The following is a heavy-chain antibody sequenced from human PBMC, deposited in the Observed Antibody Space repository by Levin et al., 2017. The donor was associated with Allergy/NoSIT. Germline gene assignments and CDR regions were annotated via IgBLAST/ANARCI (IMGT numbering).Heavy chain of an antibody. CDR3: ASRLTASGGLDV. V-gene: IGHV3-21*04. CDR1: GVTRNNYT. Sequence: GGSLRLSCAVSGVTRNNYTLTWVRQPPGKGLEWVSSINSNSAYIHYGDSVQGRFTISRDNSKKLLFLQMNSLRDEDTATYYCASRLTASGGLDVWGHGTTVTVSS. CDR2: INSNSAYI. D-gene: IGHD5-18*01. J-gene: IGHJ6*02.